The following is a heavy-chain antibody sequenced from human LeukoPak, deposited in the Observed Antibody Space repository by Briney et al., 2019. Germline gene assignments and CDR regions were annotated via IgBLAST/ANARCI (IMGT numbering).Heavy chain of an antibody. J-gene: IGHJ4*02. Sequence: ASVKVSCKASGYIFNSYGISWVRQAPGQGLEWMGWISAFNGNTNYAQKFQGRVTMATGTSTNTAYMELRSLSSDDTAVYFCARDPVGANGVFDYWGQGTLVTVSS. V-gene: IGHV1-18*01. CDR2: ISAFNGNT. CDR3: ARDPVGANGVFDY. CDR1: GYIFNSYG. D-gene: IGHD1-26*01.